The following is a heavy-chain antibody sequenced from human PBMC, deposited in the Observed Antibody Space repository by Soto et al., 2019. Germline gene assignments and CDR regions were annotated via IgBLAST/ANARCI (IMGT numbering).Heavy chain of an antibody. V-gene: IGHV4-34*01. D-gene: IGHD3-3*01. J-gene: IGHJ4*02. CDR3: ARGTYDFWSGYPVRYYFDY. CDR2: INHSGST. CDR1: GGSFSGYY. Sequence: PSETLSLTCAVYGGSFSGYYWSWIRQPPGKGLEWIGEINHSGSTNYNPSLKSRVTISVDTSKNQFSLKLSSVTAADTAVYYCARGTYDFWSGYPVRYYFDYWGQGTLVTVSS.